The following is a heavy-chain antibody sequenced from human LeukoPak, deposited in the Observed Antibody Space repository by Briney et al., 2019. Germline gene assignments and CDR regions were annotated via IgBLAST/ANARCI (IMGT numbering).Heavy chain of an antibody. D-gene: IGHD2-2*01. CDR3: AKDILSHCGINCYGAFDI. CDR1: GFTFVDHA. J-gene: IGHJ3*02. Sequence: QPGRSLRLSCAASGFTFVDHAMHWVRQAPGKGLEWVSGITWSGGTMGYADSVKGRFTISRDDTKNSLFLQMNSLRAEDTALYYCAKDILSHCGINCYGAFDIWGQGTMVTVST. V-gene: IGHV3-9*01. CDR2: ITWSGGTM.